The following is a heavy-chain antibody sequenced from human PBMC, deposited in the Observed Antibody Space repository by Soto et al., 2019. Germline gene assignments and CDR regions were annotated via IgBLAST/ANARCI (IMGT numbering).Heavy chain of an antibody. CDR3: AREGYCSGGSCYSRTLDY. J-gene: IGHJ4*02. V-gene: IGHV4-34*01. D-gene: IGHD2-15*01. CDR2: INHSGST. CDR1: GGSFSGYY. Sequence: KTSETLSLPCAVYGGSFSGYYWSWIRQPPGKGLEWIGEINHSGSTNYNPSLKSRVTISVGTSKNQFSLKLSSVTAADTAVYYCAREGYCSGGSCYSRTLDYWGKGTRV.